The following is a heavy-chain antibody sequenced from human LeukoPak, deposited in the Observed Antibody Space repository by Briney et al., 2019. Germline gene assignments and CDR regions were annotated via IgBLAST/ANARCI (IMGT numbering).Heavy chain of an antibody. D-gene: IGHD6-13*01. Sequence: GGSLRLSCAASGFTFSSYWMSWVRQAPGKGLEWVANIKRDGSEKYYVDSVKGRFTISRDNAKNSLYLQMNSLRAEDTAVYYCAREQQQLALTGAFDIWGQGTMVTVSS. J-gene: IGHJ3*02. V-gene: IGHV3-7*01. CDR1: GFTFSSYW. CDR2: IKRDGSEK. CDR3: AREQQQLALTGAFDI.